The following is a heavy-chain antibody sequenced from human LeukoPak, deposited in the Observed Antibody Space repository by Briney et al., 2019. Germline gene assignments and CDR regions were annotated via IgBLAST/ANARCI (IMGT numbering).Heavy chain of an antibody. V-gene: IGHV4-34*01. CDR2: INHSGST. CDR1: GGSLSAYY. Sequence: SETLSLTCAVYGGSLSAYYWSWIRQPPGKGLEWIGEINHSGSTNYNPSLKSRVTISVDTSKNQFSLKLSSVTAADTAVYYCARQIRWLRYWFDPRGQGTLVTVSS. J-gene: IGHJ5*02. D-gene: IGHD5-12*01. CDR3: ARQIRWLRYWFDP.